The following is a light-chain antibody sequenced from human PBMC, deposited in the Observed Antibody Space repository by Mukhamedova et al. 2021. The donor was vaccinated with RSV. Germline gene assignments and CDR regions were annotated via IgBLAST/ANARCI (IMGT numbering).Light chain of an antibody. J-gene: IGKJ2*01. V-gene: IGKV1-39*01. CDR2: AAS. CDR3: QQTYGTPLA. Sequence: APKLLIHAASTLHSGVSSRFSGSGSGTDFTLTITNLQSEDFATYYCQQTYGTPLAFGGGTKVEVK.